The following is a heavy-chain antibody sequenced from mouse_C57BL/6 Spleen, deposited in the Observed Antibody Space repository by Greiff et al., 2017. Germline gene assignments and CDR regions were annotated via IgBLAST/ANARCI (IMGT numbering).Heavy chain of an antibody. Sequence: EVQLQQSGPELVKPGASVKISCKASGYTFTDYYMNWVKQSHGKSLEWIGDINPNNGGTSYNQKFKGKATLTVDKSSSTAYMELSSLTSEDSAVYYCAKGYDYDPLYAMDYWGQGTSVTVSS. CDR3: AKGYDYDPLYAMDY. V-gene: IGHV1-26*01. J-gene: IGHJ4*01. CDR2: INPNNGGT. CDR1: GYTFTDYY. D-gene: IGHD2-4*01.